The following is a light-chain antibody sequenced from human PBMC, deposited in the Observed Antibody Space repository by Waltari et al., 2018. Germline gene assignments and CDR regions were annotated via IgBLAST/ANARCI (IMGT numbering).Light chain of an antibody. CDR1: SNDIGRYTF. CDR2: DVS. Sequence: QSALTQPASVSGSPGQSITVSCIRTSNDIGRYTFVSWFQQHPGRPPKLMIYDVSSRPLGVSHRFSGSKAGNTASLTISGLQAEDEADYYCFSYAGSNSFAFGGGTRVTVL. J-gene: IGLJ2*01. CDR3: FSYAGSNSFA. V-gene: IGLV2-23*02.